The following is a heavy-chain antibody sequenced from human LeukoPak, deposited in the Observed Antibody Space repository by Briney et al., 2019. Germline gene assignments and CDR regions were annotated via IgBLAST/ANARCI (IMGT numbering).Heavy chain of an antibody. J-gene: IGHJ4*02. CDR1: GFTFSNAW. V-gene: IGHV3-15*01. CDR3: TTGPLWSGYYTGVNY. CDR2: IKSKTDGGTT. D-gene: IGHD3-3*01. Sequence: GGSLRLSCAASGFTFSNAWMCWVRQAPGKGLEWVGRIKSKTDGGTTDYAAPVKGRFTISRDDSKNTLYLQMNSLKTEDTAVYYCTTGPLWSGYYTGVNYWGQGTLVTVSS.